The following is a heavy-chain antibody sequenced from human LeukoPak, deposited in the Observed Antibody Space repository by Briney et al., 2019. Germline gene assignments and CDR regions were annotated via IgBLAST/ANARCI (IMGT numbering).Heavy chain of an antibody. V-gene: IGHV4-59*08. CDR1: GGSISSYY. J-gene: IGHJ4*02. CDR2: IYYSGST. D-gene: IGHD3-22*01. CDR3: ARLTYYYDSSGLDY. Sequence: SETLSLTYTVSGGSISSYYWSWIRQPPGKGLEWIGYIYYSGSTNYNPSLKSRVTISVDTSKNQFSLKLSSVTAADTAVYYCARLTYYYDSSGLDYWGQGTLVTVSS.